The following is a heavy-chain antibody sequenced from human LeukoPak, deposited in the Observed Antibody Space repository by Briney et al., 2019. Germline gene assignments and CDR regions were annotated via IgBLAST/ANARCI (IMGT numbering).Heavy chain of an antibody. D-gene: IGHD3-22*01. CDR3: ARDPLGYDSSGYYYYYYMDV. J-gene: IGHJ6*03. CDR1: GYTFTSYG. V-gene: IGHV1-18*01. CDR2: ISAYNGNT. Sequence: ASVKVSCKASGYTFTSYGISWVRQAPGQGLEWMGWISAYNGNTNYAQKLQGRVTMTTDTSTSTAYMELRSLRSDDTAVYYCARDPLGYDSSGYYYYYYMDVWGKGTTVTISS.